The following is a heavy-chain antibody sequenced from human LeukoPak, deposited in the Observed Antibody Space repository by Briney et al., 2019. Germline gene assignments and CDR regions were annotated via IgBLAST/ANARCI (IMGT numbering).Heavy chain of an antibody. D-gene: IGHD4-17*01. Sequence: SQTLSLTCALSGDSVSSNSAACNWIRQSPSRGLEWLGRTYYRSKWYNDYAVSVRSRITVNPDTSKNQFSLQLNSVTPEDTAVYYCARDYGDSPWYFDYWGQGTLVTVSA. V-gene: IGHV6-1*01. CDR3: ARDYGDSPWYFDY. J-gene: IGHJ4*02. CDR1: GDSVSSNSAA. CDR2: TYYRSKWYN.